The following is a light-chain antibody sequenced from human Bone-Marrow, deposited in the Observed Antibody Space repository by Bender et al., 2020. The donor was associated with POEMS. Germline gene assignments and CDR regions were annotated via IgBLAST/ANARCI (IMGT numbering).Light chain of an antibody. Sequence: SYVLTQPPSVSVAPGQTASITCGGNNIETKSVHWYQRKPGQAPVLVVYDDSDRPFGIPERFSGSNSGNTATLTISGVEAGDEADYYCQVWDGSSRHVVFGGGTRLTVL. V-gene: IGLV3-21*02. CDR3: QVWDGSSRHVV. J-gene: IGLJ3*02. CDR2: DDS. CDR1: NIETKS.